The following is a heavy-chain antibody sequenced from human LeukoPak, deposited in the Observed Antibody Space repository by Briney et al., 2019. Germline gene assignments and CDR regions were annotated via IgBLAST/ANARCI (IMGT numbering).Heavy chain of an antibody. Sequence: PGGSLRLSCAASGFTVTSNYMSWVRPAPGKGLEWVSLIYNDGSRTYYADSVRGRFTISRDTSEGTVYLQVDSLRPEDTAVYYCATDGYHYFDYWGQGTLVTVSS. CDR2: IYNDGSRT. D-gene: IGHD5-12*01. CDR3: ATDGYHYFDY. J-gene: IGHJ4*02. CDR1: GFTVTSNY. V-gene: IGHV3-53*01.